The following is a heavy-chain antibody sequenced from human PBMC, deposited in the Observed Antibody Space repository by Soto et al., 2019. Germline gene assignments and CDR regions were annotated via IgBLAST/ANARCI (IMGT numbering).Heavy chain of an antibody. D-gene: IGHD6-6*01. V-gene: IGHV4-4*07. CDR2: IYLSGTT. CDR1: GGSISSFY. J-gene: IGHJ3*02. Sequence: SETLSLTCTVSGGSISSFYWNWIQQSAGRGLEWIGRIYLSGTTTYNPSLQSRVTMSVDTSKNQFSLKLSSLTAADTAVYYCARSPSTSSIGTFDIWGQGTKVTVSS. CDR3: ARSPSTSSIGTFDI.